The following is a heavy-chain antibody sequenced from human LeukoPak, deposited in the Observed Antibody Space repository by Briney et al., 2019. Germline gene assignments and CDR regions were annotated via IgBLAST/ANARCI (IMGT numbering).Heavy chain of an antibody. J-gene: IGHJ4*02. D-gene: IGHD3-22*01. CDR2: IYYTGST. V-gene: IGHV4-59*08. CDR1: GGSITSYY. CDR3: ASSYYYDGTRYFDY. Sequence: SETLSLTCTVSGGSITSYYWTWIRQPPGNGLEWIGYIYYTGSTKSNPSLKSRVTISLDMSKSQSSLKLSSVTAADTAIYYCASSYYYDGTRYFDYWGLGTLVTVSS.